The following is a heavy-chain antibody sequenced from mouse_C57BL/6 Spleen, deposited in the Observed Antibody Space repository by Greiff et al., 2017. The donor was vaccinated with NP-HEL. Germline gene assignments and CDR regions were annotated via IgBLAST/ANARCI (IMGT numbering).Heavy chain of an antibody. J-gene: IGHJ2*01. CDR2: IYPRSGNT. D-gene: IGHD2-2*01. CDR3: ARDGYDEGDFDY. V-gene: IGHV1-81*01. CDR1: GYTFTSYG. Sequence: QVQLQQSGAELARPGASVKLSCKASGYTFTSYGISWVKQRTGQGLEWIGEIYPRSGNTYYNEEFKGKATLTADKSSSTAYMELRSLTSEDSAVYFCARDGYDEGDFDYWGQGTTLTVSS.